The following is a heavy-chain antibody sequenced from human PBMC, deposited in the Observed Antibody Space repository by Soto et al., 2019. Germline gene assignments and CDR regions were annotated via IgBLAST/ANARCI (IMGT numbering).Heavy chain of an antibody. Sequence: QVQLVQSGAEVKKPGASVKVSCKASGYTFISYGISWVRQAPGQGLEWMGWISAYNGNTNYAQKLQGRVTMTTDTSTSTAYMELRSLRPDDTAVYYCARDSSGWYGGGWFDPWGQGTLVTVSS. J-gene: IGHJ5*02. V-gene: IGHV1-18*01. CDR1: GYTFISYG. CDR2: ISAYNGNT. D-gene: IGHD6-19*01. CDR3: ARDSSGWYGGGWFDP.